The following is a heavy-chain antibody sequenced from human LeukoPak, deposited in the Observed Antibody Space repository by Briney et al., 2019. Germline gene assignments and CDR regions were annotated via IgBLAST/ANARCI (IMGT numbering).Heavy chain of an antibody. D-gene: IGHD2-15*01. J-gene: IGHJ4*02. CDR2: ISSSSSYI. V-gene: IGHV3-21*01. CDR1: GFTFSSYS. Sequence: GGSLRLSCAASGFTFSSYSMNWVRQAPGKGLEWVSSISSSSSYIYYADSVKGRFTISRDNAKNSLYLQMNSLRAEDTAVYYCARSLGYCSGGSCYTTYYFDYWGQGTLVTVSS. CDR3: ARSLGYCSGGSCYTTYYFDY.